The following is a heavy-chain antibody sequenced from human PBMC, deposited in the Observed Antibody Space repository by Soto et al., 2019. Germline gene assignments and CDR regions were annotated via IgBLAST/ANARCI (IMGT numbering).Heavy chain of an antibody. J-gene: IGHJ3*02. CDR1: GFTFSSYA. Sequence: QVQLVESGGGVVQPGRSLRLSCAASGFTFSSYAMHWVRQAPGKGLEWVAVISYDGSNKYYADSVKGRFTISRDNSKNTLYLQMNSLRAEDTAVYYCAREYHYDFWSGRHDAFDICGQGTMVTVSS. D-gene: IGHD3-3*01. CDR2: ISYDGSNK. V-gene: IGHV3-30-3*01. CDR3: AREYHYDFWSGRHDAFDI.